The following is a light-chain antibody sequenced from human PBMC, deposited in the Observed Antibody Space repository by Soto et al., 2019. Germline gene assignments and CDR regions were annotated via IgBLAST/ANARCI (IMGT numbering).Light chain of an antibody. CDR1: QSVSSSH. J-gene: IGKJ1*01. V-gene: IGKV3-20*01. Sequence: EVALTQSPGPLSLSPGETDSLSCGASQSVSSSHRSCYQQKRGQSPSLLXDCSSSRASGIPDRLSGSGSGTDFTLTISRLEPEDFAVYYCQQYVGLPPTFGQGTKVEIK. CDR3: QQYVGLPPT. CDR2: CSS.